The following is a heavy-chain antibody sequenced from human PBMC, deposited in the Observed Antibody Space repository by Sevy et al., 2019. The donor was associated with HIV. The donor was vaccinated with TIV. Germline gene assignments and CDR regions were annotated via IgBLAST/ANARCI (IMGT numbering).Heavy chain of an antibody. D-gene: IGHD2-15*01. J-gene: IGHJ6*02. Sequence: GGSLRLSCAASGFTFSSYNMNWVRQAPGKGLEWVSSISSSSSSIYYADSVRGRFTISRDNAKNSLYLQMNSLRAEDTALYYWARVVAYCTGGTCFPGYYYGMDVWGQGTTVTVSS. V-gene: IGHV3-21*01. CDR1: GFTFSSYN. CDR2: ISSSSSSI. CDR3: ARVVAYCTGGTCFPGYYYGMDV.